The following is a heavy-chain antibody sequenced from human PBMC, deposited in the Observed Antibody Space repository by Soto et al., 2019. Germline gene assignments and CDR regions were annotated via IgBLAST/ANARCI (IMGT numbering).Heavy chain of an antibody. CDR1: GYAFTSYD. CDR2: IDPYSGNT. Sequence: QVQLVQSGAEVKKPGASVKVSCKASGYAFTSYDINWVRQTTRQGLEWMGWIDPYSGNTGYAQRFQGRVTVTRNTSINTAYMELSSLSSEDTAVYYCARRQQPYYYYGLDVGGQGTTVTVSS. V-gene: IGHV1-8*01. D-gene: IGHD6-13*01. J-gene: IGHJ6*02. CDR3: ARRQQPYYYYGLDV.